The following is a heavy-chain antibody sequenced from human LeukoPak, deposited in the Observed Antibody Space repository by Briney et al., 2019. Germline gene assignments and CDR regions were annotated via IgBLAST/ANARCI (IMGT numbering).Heavy chain of an antibody. CDR1: GGSISSYY. CDR3: AAEDDYGDSPHY. J-gene: IGHJ4*02. CDR2: IYYSGST. Sequence: SETLSLTCTVSGGSISSYYWSWIRQPPGKGLEWIGYIYYSGSTNYNPSLKSRVTISVDTSKNQFSLKLSSVTAADTAVYYCAAEDDYGDSPHYWGQGTLATVSS. D-gene: IGHD4-17*01. V-gene: IGHV4-59*01.